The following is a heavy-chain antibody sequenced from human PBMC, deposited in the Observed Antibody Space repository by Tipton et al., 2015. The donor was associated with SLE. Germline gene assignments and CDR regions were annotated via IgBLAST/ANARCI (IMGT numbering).Heavy chain of an antibody. CDR3: ARGKQQLARGAFDI. J-gene: IGHJ3*02. CDR2: IWYDGSNK. Sequence: SLRLSCAASGFTFSSYGMHWVRQAPGKGLEWVAVIWYDGSNKYYADSVKGRFTISRDNSKNTLYLQMNSLRAEDTAVYYCARGKQQLARGAFDIWGQGTMVTVSS. CDR1: GFTFSSYG. D-gene: IGHD6-13*01. V-gene: IGHV3-33*01.